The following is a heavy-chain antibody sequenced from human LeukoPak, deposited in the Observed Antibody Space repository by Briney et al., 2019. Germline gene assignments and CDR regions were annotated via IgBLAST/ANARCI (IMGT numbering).Heavy chain of an antibody. J-gene: IGHJ4*02. Sequence: ASVKVSCKASGYTFTGSFMHWVRQAPGQGLEWMGWINSNTGGTKFAQKFQGRVTMTRDTSISTAYMELSRLRPDDTAVYYCARADPVGYWGQGTQVTVSS. V-gene: IGHV1-2*02. CDR3: ARADPVGY. CDR2: INSNTGGT. CDR1: GYTFTGSF.